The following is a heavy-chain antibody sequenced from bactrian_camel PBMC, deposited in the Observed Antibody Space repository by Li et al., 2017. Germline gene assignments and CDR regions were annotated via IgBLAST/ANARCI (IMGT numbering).Heavy chain of an antibody. J-gene: IGHJ4*01. V-gene: IGHV3S63*01. CDR1: GFTFDDSD. CDR3: AQELAGWGHEYDY. CDR2: ISSDGST. Sequence: VQLVESGGGSVQAGETLTLSCTASGFTFDDSDMGWYRQAPGNERELVSTISSDGSTYYTDSVKGRFTISQDNAKNTVYLQMNSLKTEDTAMYYCAQELAGWGHEYDYWGQGTQVTVS. D-gene: IGHD5*01.